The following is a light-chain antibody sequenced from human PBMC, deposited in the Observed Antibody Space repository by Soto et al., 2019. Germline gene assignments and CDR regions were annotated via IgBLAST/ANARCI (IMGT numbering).Light chain of an antibody. CDR2: EVS. Sequence: QSALTQPASVSGSPGQSITISCTGTSSDVGGYNYVSWYQQHPGKAPKLIIYEVSDRPSGVSNRFSGSKSGNTASLTISGLQAEDEAYYYCSSYTTSSNVFGTGTKVTVL. J-gene: IGLJ1*01. V-gene: IGLV2-14*01. CDR3: SSYTTSSNV. CDR1: SSDVGGYNY.